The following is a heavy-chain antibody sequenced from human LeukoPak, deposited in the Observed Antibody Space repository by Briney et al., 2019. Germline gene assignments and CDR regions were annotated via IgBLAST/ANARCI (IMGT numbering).Heavy chain of an antibody. CDR1: GFTFSGFA. CDR3: TRHYGSGSYP. D-gene: IGHD3-10*01. Sequence: GGSLKLSCAASGFTFSGFAMHWVRQASGKGLEWVGRIRSKANSYATAYAASVKGRFTISRDDSKNTAYLQMNSLKTEDTAVYYCTRHYGSGSYPWGQGTLVTVSS. V-gene: IGHV3-73*01. J-gene: IGHJ5*02. CDR2: IRSKANSYAT.